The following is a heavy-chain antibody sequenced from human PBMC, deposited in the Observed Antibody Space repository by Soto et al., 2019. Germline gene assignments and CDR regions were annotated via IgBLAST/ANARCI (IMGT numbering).Heavy chain of an antibody. Sequence: SETLSLTCTVSCGSIRSYYWSWIRQPPGKGLEWIGYIYYSGSTDYNPSLKSRVTISVDTSKNQFSLKLRSVTAADTAVYHCARDSYNFDDWGQGILVTVSS. D-gene: IGHD5-18*01. V-gene: IGHV4-59*01. J-gene: IGHJ4*02. CDR1: CGSIRSYY. CDR3: ARDSYNFDD. CDR2: IYYSGST.